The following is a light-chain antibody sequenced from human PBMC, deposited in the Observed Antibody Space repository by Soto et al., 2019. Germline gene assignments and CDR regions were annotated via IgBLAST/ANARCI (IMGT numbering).Light chain of an antibody. CDR2: DAS. CDR1: QSVHSA. CDR3: QQYGTWPPLT. V-gene: IGKV3-15*01. Sequence: DIVMTQSPATLSVSPGEGATLSCRASQSVHSALAWYQQRPGQTPRLLIYDASTRATGIPDRFSGSGSGTEFTLTISILQSEDFAIYYCQQYGTWPPLTFGGGTKLEI. J-gene: IGKJ4*01.